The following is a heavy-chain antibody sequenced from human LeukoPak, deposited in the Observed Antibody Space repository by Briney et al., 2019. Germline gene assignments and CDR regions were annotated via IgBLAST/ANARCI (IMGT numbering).Heavy chain of an antibody. D-gene: IGHD3-22*01. Sequence: SETLSLTCTVSGGSISSYYWSWIRQPPGKGLEWIGYIYYSGSTNYNPSLKSRVTISVDTSKNQFSLKLSSVTAADTAVYYCARYDDSSGYYPNDAFDVWGQGTMVTVSS. V-gene: IGHV4-59*01. J-gene: IGHJ3*01. CDR2: IYYSGST. CDR3: ARYDDSSGYYPNDAFDV. CDR1: GGSISSYY.